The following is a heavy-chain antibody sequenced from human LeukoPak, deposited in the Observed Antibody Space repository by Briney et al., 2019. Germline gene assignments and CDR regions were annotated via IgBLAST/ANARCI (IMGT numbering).Heavy chain of an antibody. Sequence: GGSLRLSCAASGFTFSSYGMHWVRQAPGKGLEWVAFIRYDGSNKYYADSVKGRFTISRHNSKNTLYLQMNSLRAEDTAVYYCAKKYSTGLDPWGQGTLVTVSP. J-gene: IGHJ5*02. D-gene: IGHD1-26*01. CDR3: AKKYSTGLDP. CDR2: IRYDGSNK. V-gene: IGHV3-30*02. CDR1: GFTFSSYG.